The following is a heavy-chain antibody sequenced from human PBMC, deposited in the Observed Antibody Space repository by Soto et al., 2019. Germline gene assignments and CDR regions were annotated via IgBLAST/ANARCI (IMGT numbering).Heavy chain of an antibody. CDR2: ISGSGGST. J-gene: IGHJ5*02. CDR3: AKVQDIVVVPAAMDWFDP. CDR1: GFTFSSYA. V-gene: IGHV3-23*01. Sequence: SGGSLRLSCAASGFTFSSYAMSWVRQAPGKGLEWVSAISGSGGSTYYADSVKGRFTISRDNSKNTLYLQMNSLRAEDTAVYYCAKVQDIVVVPAAMDWFDPWGQGTLVTVSS. D-gene: IGHD2-2*01.